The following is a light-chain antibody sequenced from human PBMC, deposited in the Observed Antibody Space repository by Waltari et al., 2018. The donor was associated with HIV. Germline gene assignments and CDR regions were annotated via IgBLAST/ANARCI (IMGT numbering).Light chain of an antibody. CDR2: DVI. CDR3: SSHTGSKVV. CDR1: SIDVGGYNY. V-gene: IGLV2-8*01. J-gene: IGLJ2*01. Sequence: QSALTQPPSASGSPGQSVTLSFTGTSIDVGGYNYVSWHQQHPGKAPKLMIYDVIKRPSGVPDRFSGSKSGNTASLTVSGLQPEDEADYYCSSHTGSKVVFGGGTRLTVL.